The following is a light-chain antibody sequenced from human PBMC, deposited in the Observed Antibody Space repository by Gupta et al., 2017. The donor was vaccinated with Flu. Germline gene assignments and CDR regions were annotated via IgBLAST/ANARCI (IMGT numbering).Light chain of an antibody. CDR1: QSVSTN. CDR2: DAS. V-gene: IGKV3-15*01. Sequence: PGEIATLSRRASQSVSTNVAWYQQKPGQAHRLLNHDASTRATDVPARFSGSGSGTEFSLTISRVQSEDFALYVCQQYDDWPSFGGGTTVGIK. CDR3: QQYDDWPS. J-gene: IGKJ4*01.